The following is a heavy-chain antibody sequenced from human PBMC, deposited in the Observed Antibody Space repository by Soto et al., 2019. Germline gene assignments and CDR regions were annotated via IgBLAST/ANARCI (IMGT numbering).Heavy chain of an antibody. CDR2: IYYSGST. D-gene: IGHD3-10*01. CDR3: ARGSLWFGEPTPYGMDV. CDR1: GASITGSYY. J-gene: IGHJ6*02. V-gene: IGHV4-59*01. Sequence: SETLSLTCAVSGASITGSYYWSWIRQPPGKGLEWIGYIYYSGSTNYNPSLKSRVTISVDTSKNQFSLKLSSVTAADTAVYYCARGSLWFGEPTPYGMDVWGQGTTVTVSS.